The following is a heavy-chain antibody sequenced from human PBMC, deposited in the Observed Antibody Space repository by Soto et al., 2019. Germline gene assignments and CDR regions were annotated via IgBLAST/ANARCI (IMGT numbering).Heavy chain of an antibody. Sequence: ASVKVSCKASGCTFTSYGISWVRQAPGQGPEWMGWISAYNGNTNYAQKLQGSVTMTTDTSTSTAYMELRSLRSNDTAVYYCAREVRYYYDSSDHYYYYGMDVWGQGTTVTVSS. J-gene: IGHJ6*02. D-gene: IGHD3-22*01. CDR1: GCTFTSYG. V-gene: IGHV1-18*01. CDR2: ISAYNGNT. CDR3: AREVRYYYDSSDHYYYYGMDV.